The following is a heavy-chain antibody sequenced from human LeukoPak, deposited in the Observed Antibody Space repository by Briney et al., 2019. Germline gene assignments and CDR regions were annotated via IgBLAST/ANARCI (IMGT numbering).Heavy chain of an antibody. CDR2: ISAYNGNT. CDR1: RYTFTSYG. CDR3: ARDGCRGGSCYSDYNWFDP. D-gene: IGHD2-15*01. Sequence: GASVKVSCKASRYTFTSYGISWVRQAPGQGLEGMGWISAYNGNTNYAQKLQGRVTMTTDTSTSTAYMELRSLRSDDTAVYYCARDGCRGGSCYSDYNWFDPWGQGTLVTVSS. J-gene: IGHJ5*02. V-gene: IGHV1-18*04.